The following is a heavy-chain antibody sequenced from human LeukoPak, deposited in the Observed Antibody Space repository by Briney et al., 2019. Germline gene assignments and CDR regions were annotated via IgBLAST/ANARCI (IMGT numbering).Heavy chain of an antibody. D-gene: IGHD3-10*01. V-gene: IGHV3-23*01. CDR3: AKGSF. J-gene: IGHJ4*02. CDR1: GVTLSNYA. Sequence: GGSLRLSCVASGVTLSNYAMSWARQAPGKGLEWVSGISSSGSGGNTYYADSVKGRFTSSRDNSKNTLYLQMNNLRAEDTAAYYCAKGSFWGQGTLVTVSS. CDR2: ISSSGSGGNT.